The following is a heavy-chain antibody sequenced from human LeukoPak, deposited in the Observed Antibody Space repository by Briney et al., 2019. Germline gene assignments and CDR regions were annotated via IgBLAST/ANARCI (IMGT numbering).Heavy chain of an antibody. CDR1: GFTFSSYS. Sequence: GGSLRLSCAASGFTFSSYSMNWVRQAPGKGLEWVSSISSSSSYIYYADSVKGRFTISRDNAKNSLYLQMNSLRAEDTAVYYCARGQSVRGPLDYWGQGTLVTVSS. J-gene: IGHJ4*02. CDR3: ARGQSVRGPLDY. D-gene: IGHD3-10*01. CDR2: ISSSSSYI. V-gene: IGHV3-21*01.